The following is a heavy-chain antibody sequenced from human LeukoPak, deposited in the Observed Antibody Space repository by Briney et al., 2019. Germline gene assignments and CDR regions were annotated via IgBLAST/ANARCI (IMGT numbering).Heavy chain of an antibody. V-gene: IGHV4-4*07. Sequence: PSDTLSLTCTVSGGSISSYYWNWIRQPAGKGLEWIGRIYTSGSTNYNPSLKSRVTMSVDTSKNQFSLKLSSVTAADTAMYYCAREGFNYDFAFWGQGTLVTVSS. CDR2: IYTSGST. J-gene: IGHJ4*02. CDR3: AREGFNYDFAF. D-gene: IGHD3-22*01. CDR1: GGSISSYY.